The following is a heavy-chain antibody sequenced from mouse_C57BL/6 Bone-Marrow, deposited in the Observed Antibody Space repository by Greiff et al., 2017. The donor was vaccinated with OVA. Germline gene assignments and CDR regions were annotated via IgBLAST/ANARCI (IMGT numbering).Heavy chain of an antibody. CDR3: ARWKSSPYWYFDV. V-gene: IGHV5-17*01. D-gene: IGHD1-1*01. J-gene: IGHJ1*03. Sequence: EVKLMESGGGLVKPGGSLKLSCAASGFTFSDYGMHWVRQAPEKGLEWVAYISSGSSTIYYADTVKGRFTISRDNAQNTLFLQMTSLRSEDTAMYYCARWKSSPYWYFDVWGTGTTVTVSS. CDR1: GFTFSDYG. CDR2: ISSGSSTI.